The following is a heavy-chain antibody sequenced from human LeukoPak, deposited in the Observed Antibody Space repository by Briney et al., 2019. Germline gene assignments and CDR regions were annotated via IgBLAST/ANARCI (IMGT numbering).Heavy chain of an antibody. CDR2: ISGSDGRT. CDR3: AKGRLVPDY. J-gene: IGHJ4*02. CDR1: GFTFSSYA. V-gene: IGHV3-23*01. D-gene: IGHD3-9*01. Sequence: GGSLRLSCAASGFTFSSYAMSWVRQAPGKGLEWVATISGSDGRTYYADSVRGRFSISRDNSKNTLYLQMNSLRAEDTAVYYCAKGRLVPDYWGQGILVTVSS.